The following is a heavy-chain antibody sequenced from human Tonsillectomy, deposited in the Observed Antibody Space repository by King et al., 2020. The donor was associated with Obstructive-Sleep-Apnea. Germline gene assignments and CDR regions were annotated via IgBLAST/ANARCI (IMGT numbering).Heavy chain of an antibody. J-gene: IGHJ3*01. CDR1: GFTFRSYW. V-gene: IGHV3-7*03. D-gene: IGHD3-22*01. Sequence: VQLVESGGGLVQPGGSLRLSCAASGFTFRSYWMTWVRQAPGRGLEWVANIRQDESRKYYVDSVKGRFTISRDNAKNSVYLEMNSLRADDTAVYYCARDRNYETTGYYYDVFDLWGQGTMVTVSS. CDR3: ARDRNYETTGYYYDVFDL. CDR2: IRQDESRK.